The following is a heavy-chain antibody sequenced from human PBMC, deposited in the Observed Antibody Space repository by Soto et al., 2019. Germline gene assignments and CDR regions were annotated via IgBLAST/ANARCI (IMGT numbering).Heavy chain of an antibody. CDR1: GYTFTSYG. Sequence: SVKVSCKAPGYTFTSYGISWVRQAPGQGLEWMGWISAYNGNTNYAQKLQGRVTMTTDTSTSTAYMELRSLRSDDTAVYYCATAIAAADIDYWGQGTLVTVSS. J-gene: IGHJ4*02. V-gene: IGHV1-18*01. CDR3: ATAIAAADIDY. D-gene: IGHD6-13*01. CDR2: ISAYNGNT.